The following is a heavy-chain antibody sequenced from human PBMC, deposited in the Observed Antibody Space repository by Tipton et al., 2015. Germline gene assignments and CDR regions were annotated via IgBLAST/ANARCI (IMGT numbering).Heavy chain of an antibody. D-gene: IGHD1-26*01. CDR3: ARDGNSGHHLGY. J-gene: IGHJ4*02. Sequence: QLVQSGGGLIQPGGSLRLSCAASGFTVSSSYMSWVRQTPGKGLEWVSVIYSGGSTYYADSVKGRFAVSRDNSKNMLFLQMNSLRAEDTAMYYCARDGNSGHHLGYWGQGTLVTVSS. V-gene: IGHV3-53*01. CDR2: IYSGGST. CDR1: GFTVSSSY.